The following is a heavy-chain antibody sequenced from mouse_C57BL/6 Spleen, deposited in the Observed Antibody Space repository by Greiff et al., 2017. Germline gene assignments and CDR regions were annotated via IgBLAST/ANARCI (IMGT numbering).Heavy chain of an antibody. D-gene: IGHD1-1*01. CDR3: ARHYYYGSSPGYFDV. CDR2: ISGGGGNT. Sequence: EVNVVESGGGLVKPGGSLKLSCAASGFTFSSYTMSWVRQTPEKRLEWVATISGGGGNTYYPDSVKGRFTISRDNAKNTLYLQMSSLRSEDTALYYCARHYYYGSSPGYFDVWGTGTTVTVSS. V-gene: IGHV5-9*01. J-gene: IGHJ1*03. CDR1: GFTFSSYT.